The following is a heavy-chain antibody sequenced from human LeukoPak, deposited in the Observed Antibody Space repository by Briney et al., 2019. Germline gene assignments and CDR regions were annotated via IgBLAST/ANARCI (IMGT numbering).Heavy chain of an antibody. D-gene: IGHD3-22*01. CDR1: GFSLSTSGVG. Sequence: SGPTLVNPTQTLTLTCTFSGFSLSTSGVGVGWIRQPPGKALEWLALIYWNDDKRYSPSLKSRLTITKDTSKNQVVLTMTNMDPVGTATYYCAHFRYYYDSSGYKEDLDYWGQGTLVTVSS. V-gene: IGHV2-5*01. CDR2: IYWNDDK. J-gene: IGHJ4*02. CDR3: AHFRYYYDSSGYKEDLDY.